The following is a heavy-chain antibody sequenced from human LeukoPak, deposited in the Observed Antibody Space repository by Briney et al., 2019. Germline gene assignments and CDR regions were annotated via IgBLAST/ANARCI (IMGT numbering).Heavy chain of an antibody. CDR3: AKGGSLGDYDY. CDR1: GFTFSRYD. D-gene: IGHD4-17*01. Sequence: GGSLRLSCAASGFTFSRYDMHWVRQTTGKGLEWVSAISGSGGSTYYADSVKGRFTISRDNSKNTLYLQMNSLRAEDTAVYYCAKGGSLGDYDYWGLGTLVTVSS. CDR2: ISGSGGST. V-gene: IGHV3-23*01. J-gene: IGHJ4*02.